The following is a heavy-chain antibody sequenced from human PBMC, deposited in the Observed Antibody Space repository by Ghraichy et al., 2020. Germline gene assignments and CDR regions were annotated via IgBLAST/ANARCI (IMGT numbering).Heavy chain of an antibody. CDR1: GYTLTELS. CDR2: FDPEDGET. CDR3: ATGGSMSGGDRENSFDP. D-gene: IGHD2-15*01. Sequence: ASVKVSCKVSGYTLTELSMHWVRQAPGKGLEWKEGFDPEDGETIYAQKFQCRVTMTENTSTDTAYMELNSLRSEDTAVYYCATGGSMSGGDRENSFDPWGQGTLVTVSS. V-gene: IGHV1-24*01. J-gene: IGHJ5*02.